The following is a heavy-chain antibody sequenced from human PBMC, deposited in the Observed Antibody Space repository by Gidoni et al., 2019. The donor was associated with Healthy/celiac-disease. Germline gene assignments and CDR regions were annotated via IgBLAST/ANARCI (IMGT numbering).Heavy chain of an antibody. V-gene: IGHV3-21*01. CDR3: ARGTAFRGRRFWPDAFDI. J-gene: IGHJ3*02. Sequence: EVQLVESGGGLVKPGGSLRLSCAASGFTFSSYSMNWVRQAPGKGLDWVSSISRSSSYIYYADSVKGRFTISRDNAKNSLYLQMNSLRAEDTAVHYCARGTAFRGRRFWPDAFDIWGQGTMVTVSS. D-gene: IGHD3-3*01. CDR2: ISRSSSYI. CDR1: GFTFSSYS.